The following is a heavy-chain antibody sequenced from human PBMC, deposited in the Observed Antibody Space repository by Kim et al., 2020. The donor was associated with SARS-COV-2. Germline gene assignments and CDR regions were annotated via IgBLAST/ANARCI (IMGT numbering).Heavy chain of an antibody. CDR1: GYTFTSYG. Sequence: ASVKVSCKASGYTFTSYGISWVRQAPGQGLEWMGWISAYNGNTNYAQKLQGRVTMTTDTSTSTAYMELRSLRSDDTAVYYCARDPEGSGRHEGYNWFDPWGQGTLVTVSS. CDR2: ISAYNGNT. D-gene: IGHD3-10*01. V-gene: IGHV1-18*01. CDR3: ARDPEGSGRHEGYNWFDP. J-gene: IGHJ5*02.